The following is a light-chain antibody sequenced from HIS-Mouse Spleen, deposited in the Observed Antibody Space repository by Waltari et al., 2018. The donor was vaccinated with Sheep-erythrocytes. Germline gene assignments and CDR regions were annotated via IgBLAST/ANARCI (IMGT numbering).Light chain of an antibody. CDR3: SSYTSSYNHV. CDR1: SSDVGGYNY. V-gene: IGLV2-14*01. CDR2: EVS. J-gene: IGLJ1*01. Sequence: QSALTQPASVSGSPGQSITISCTGTSSDVGGYNYVSWYQQHPGKAPKLMIYEVSNRPSGVSTRFSGSKSGNTDSMTISGLQAEDEADYYCSSYTSSYNHVFATGTKVTVL.